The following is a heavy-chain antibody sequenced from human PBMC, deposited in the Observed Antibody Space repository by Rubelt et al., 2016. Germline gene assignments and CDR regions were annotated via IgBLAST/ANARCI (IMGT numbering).Heavy chain of an antibody. V-gene: IGHV3-33*01. CDR2: IWYDGSNK. D-gene: IGHD1-26*01. CDR3: ARGGMGGSTGYFDY. J-gene: IGHJ4*02. CDR1: GFTFSSYG. Sequence: GGVVQPGRSLRLSCAASGFTFSSYGMHWVRPAPGQGLEWVAVIWYDGSNKYYADSVKGRFTISRDNSKNTLYLQMNSLRAEDTAVYYCARGGMGGSTGYFDYWGQGTLVTVSS.